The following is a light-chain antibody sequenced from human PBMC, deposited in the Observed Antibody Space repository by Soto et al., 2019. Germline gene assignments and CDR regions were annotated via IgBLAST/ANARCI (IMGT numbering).Light chain of an antibody. J-gene: IGKJ1*01. Sequence: VMTQSPSTLSASPGESVTLSCRASQFISNSLAWYQQRTGQPPRILIYGESTRAAGISDRLSGSGSGTELNLTISRLQSEDFAVYYCQXSSNWPRTCGQGTKVDIK. V-gene: IGKV3-15*01. CDR3: QXSSNWPRT. CDR2: GES. CDR1: QFISNS.